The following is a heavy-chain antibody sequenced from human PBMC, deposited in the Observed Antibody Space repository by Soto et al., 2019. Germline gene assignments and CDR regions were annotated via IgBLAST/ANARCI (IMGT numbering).Heavy chain of an antibody. D-gene: IGHD6-19*01. CDR3: ARRYSRGWYSLDYFDF. CDR1: GYTVTSYA. J-gene: IGHJ4*02. Sequence: ASVKVSCKASGYTVTSYAMHWVRQAPGQRLEWMGWINAGNGNTKYSQKFQGRVTITRDTSASTAYMELSSLRSEDTAVYYCARRYSRGWYSLDYFDFWGQGTLVTVSS. CDR2: INAGNGNT. V-gene: IGHV1-3*01.